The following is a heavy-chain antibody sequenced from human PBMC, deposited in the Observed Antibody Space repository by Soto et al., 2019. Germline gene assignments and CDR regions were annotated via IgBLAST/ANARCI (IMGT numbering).Heavy chain of an antibody. V-gene: IGHV1-3*05. CDR1: GXTFTSYA. CDR3: XXGXXLWFDP. Sequence: QVQLVQSGAEKKKPGASVKVSXXASGXTFTSYAIHXVRQAXGQRLEWMGWINAGNGNTKYSQKFQGRVTITRDTSASTAYMELSSLRSEDTXXYYXXXGXXLWFDPWGQGTLVTVSS. D-gene: IGHD2-15*01. CDR2: INAGNGNT. J-gene: IGHJ5*02.